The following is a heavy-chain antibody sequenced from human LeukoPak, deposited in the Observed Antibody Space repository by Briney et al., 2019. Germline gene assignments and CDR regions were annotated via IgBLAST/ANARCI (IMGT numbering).Heavy chain of an antibody. CDR2: ISSSGSTI. Sequence: GGSPRLSCAASGFTFSDYYMSWIRQAPGKGLEWVSYISSSGSTIYYADSVKGRFTISRDNAKNSLYLQMNSLRAEDTAVYYCATNRELGIETYYYYMDVWGKGTTVTVSS. CDR3: ATNRELGIETYYYYMDV. CDR1: GFTFSDYY. J-gene: IGHJ6*03. V-gene: IGHV3-11*04. D-gene: IGHD1-26*01.